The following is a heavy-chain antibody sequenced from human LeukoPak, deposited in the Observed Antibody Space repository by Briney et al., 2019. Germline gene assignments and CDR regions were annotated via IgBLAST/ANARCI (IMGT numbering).Heavy chain of an antibody. D-gene: IGHD6-13*01. V-gene: IGHV1-46*01. CDR3: ARSRTSSSWYPVIQH. CDR2: INPSGGST. CDR1: GYTFTRYY. J-gene: IGHJ1*01. Sequence: GASVKVSCKASGYTFTRYYMHWVRQAPGQGLDWMGIINPSGGSTSYAQKFQGRVTMTRDTSTSTVYMELSSLRSEDTAVYYCARSRTSSSWYPVIQHWGQGTLVTVSS.